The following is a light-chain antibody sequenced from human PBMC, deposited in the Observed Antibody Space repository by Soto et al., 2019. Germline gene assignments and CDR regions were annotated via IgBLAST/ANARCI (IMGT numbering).Light chain of an antibody. Sequence: VLTQSPDSLSLSPGERATLFCRSNQYISTKLAWYQQKPGRAPRLLFSGASSRATDTPDRFSGSGSGTDFTLIISGVEAEDFAIYYCQQYGASPWTFGQGTKV. V-gene: IGKV3-20*01. CDR1: QYISTK. CDR2: GAS. CDR3: QQYGASPWT. J-gene: IGKJ1*01.